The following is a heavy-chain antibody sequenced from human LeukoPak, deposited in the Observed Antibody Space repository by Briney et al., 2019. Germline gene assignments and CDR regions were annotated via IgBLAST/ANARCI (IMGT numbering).Heavy chain of an antibody. D-gene: IGHD2-15*01. J-gene: IGHJ4*02. Sequence: PGGSLRPSCAASGFTFSGSAMHWVRQASGKGLEWVGRIRSKANSYATAYAASVKGRFTISRDDSKNTAYLQMNSLKTEDTAVYYCTRPVRYCSGGSCYSGSSDYWGQGTLVTVSS. CDR1: GFTFSGSA. CDR2: IRSKANSYAT. CDR3: TRPVRYCSGGSCYSGSSDY. V-gene: IGHV3-73*01.